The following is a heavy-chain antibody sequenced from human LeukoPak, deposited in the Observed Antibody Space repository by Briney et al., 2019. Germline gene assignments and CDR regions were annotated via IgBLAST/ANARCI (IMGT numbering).Heavy chain of an antibody. D-gene: IGHD6-13*01. CDR1: GGSISSGDYY. Sequence: PSQTLSLTCTVSGGSISSGDYYWSWIRQPPGKGLEWIGYIYYSGSTYYNPSLKSRVTISVDTSKNQFSLKLSSVTAADTAVYYCARVSSSWASIAADFDYWGQGTLVTVSS. J-gene: IGHJ4*02. CDR3: ARVSSSWASIAADFDY. V-gene: IGHV4-30-4*01. CDR2: IYYSGST.